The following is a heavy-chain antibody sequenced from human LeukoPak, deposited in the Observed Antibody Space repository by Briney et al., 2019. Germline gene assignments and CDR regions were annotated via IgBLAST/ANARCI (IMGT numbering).Heavy chain of an antibody. V-gene: IGHV4-34*01. CDR2: INHSGST. Sequence: PSETLSLTCAVYGGSFSGYYWSWIRQPPGKGLEWIGEINHSGSTNYNPSLKSRVTISVDTSKNQFSLKLSSVTAADTAVYYCARERTTYCSGGSCQIDAFDIWGQGTMVTVSS. D-gene: IGHD2-15*01. J-gene: IGHJ3*02. CDR3: ARERTTYCSGGSCQIDAFDI. CDR1: GGSFSGYY.